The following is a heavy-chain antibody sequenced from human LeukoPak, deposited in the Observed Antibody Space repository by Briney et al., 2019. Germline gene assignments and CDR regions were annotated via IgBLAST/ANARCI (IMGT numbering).Heavy chain of an antibody. CDR3: ARVSGYDWESSYDY. J-gene: IGHJ4*02. CDR2: IYYSGST. V-gene: IGHV4-59*01. Sequence: PSETLSPTCTVYGGSISSYYWSWIRQPPGKGLEWIGYIYYSGSTNYNPSLKSRVTISVDTSKNQFSLKLSSVTAADTAVYYCARVSGYDWESSYDYWGQGTLVTVSS. D-gene: IGHD5-12*01. CDR1: GGSISSYY.